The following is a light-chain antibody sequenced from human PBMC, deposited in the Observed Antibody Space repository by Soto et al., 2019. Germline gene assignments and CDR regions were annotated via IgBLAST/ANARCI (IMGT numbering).Light chain of an antibody. Sequence: QSALTQPASVSGSPGQSISISCTGTSTDIGTYNYVSWFQQLPGKAPELMIYHVTDRPSGVSDRFSGSKSGNTASLTISGLQAEDEADYYCASYTSTNTWVFGGGTKLTFL. J-gene: IGLJ3*02. V-gene: IGLV2-14*03. CDR3: ASYTSTNTWV. CDR1: STDIGTYNY. CDR2: HVT.